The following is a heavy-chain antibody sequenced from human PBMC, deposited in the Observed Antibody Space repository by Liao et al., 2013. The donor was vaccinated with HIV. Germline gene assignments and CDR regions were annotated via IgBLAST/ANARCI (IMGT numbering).Heavy chain of an antibody. D-gene: IGHD3-3*01. J-gene: IGHJ5*02. CDR1: VGSFSNYY. Sequence: QGQLRQWGTGLLKPSETLSRTCAVYVGSFSNYYWTWIRQPPGKGLEWIGEINNSGKTNYNPSLKSRVTISVDASKNQFSLQMNSVTAADTAVYYCARDTNFWSGSGGVDLWGLGTLVTVSP. CDR2: INNSGKT. V-gene: IGHV4-34*01. CDR3: ARDTNFWSGSGGVDL.